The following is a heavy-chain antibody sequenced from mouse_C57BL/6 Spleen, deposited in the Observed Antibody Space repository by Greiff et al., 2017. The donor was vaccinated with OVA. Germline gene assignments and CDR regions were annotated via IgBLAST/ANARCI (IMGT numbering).Heavy chain of an antibody. CDR2: ISSGGSYT. J-gene: IGHJ2*01. V-gene: IGHV5-6*01. CDR3: ARHGLGREGFFDY. D-gene: IGHD4-1*01. Sequence: EVQLVESGGDLVKPGGSLKLSCAASGFTFSSYGMSWVRQTPDKRLEWVATISSGGSYTYYPDSVKGRFTISRDNAKNTLYLQMSSLKSEDTAMYYCARHGLGREGFFDYWGQGTTLTVSS. CDR1: GFTFSSYG.